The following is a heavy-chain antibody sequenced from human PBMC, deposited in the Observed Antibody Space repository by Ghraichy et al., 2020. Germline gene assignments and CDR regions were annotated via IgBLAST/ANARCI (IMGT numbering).Heavy chain of an antibody. CDR1: GGSISSSSYY. Sequence: SQTLSLTCTVSGGSISSSSYYWGWIRQPPGKGLEWIGSIYYSGSTYYNPSLKSRVTISVDTSKNQFSLKLSSVTAADTAVYYCARPMASYYGDYVNWFDPWGQGTLVTVSS. J-gene: IGHJ5*02. CDR3: ARPMASYYGDYVNWFDP. CDR2: IYYSGST. D-gene: IGHD4-17*01. V-gene: IGHV4-39*01.